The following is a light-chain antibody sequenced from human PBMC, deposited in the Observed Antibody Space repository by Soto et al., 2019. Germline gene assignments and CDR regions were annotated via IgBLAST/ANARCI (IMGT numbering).Light chain of an antibody. CDR3: QQSYSTPQIT. Sequence: DFQMTQSPSSLSASVGDRVTITCRASQDIGTFLNWYQQKPGKPPNLLIYAASNLLRGVSSRFRGSGSGTDFTLTISSLQPEDFATYYCQQSYSTPQITFGPGTKVDMK. V-gene: IGKV1-39*01. CDR2: AAS. J-gene: IGKJ3*01. CDR1: QDIGTF.